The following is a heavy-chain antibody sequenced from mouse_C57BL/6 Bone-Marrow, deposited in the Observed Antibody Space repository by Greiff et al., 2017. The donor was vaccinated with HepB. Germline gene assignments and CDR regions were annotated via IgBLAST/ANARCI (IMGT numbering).Heavy chain of an antibody. J-gene: IGHJ3*01. CDR2: INPNNGGT. D-gene: IGHD1-2*01. Sequence: VQLQQSGPELVKPGASVKISCKASGYTFTDYYMNWVKQSHGKSLEWIGDINPNNGGTSYNQKFKGKATLTVDKSSSTAYMELRSLTSEDSAVYYCASKDTTAPFAYWGQGTLVTVSA. V-gene: IGHV1-26*01. CDR3: ASKDTTAPFAY. CDR1: GYTFTDYY.